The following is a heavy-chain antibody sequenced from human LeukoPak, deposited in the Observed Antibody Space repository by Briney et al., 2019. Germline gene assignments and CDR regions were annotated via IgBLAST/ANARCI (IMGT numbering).Heavy chain of an antibody. D-gene: IGHD3-10*01. J-gene: IGHJ6*02. CDR3: ARDSGGPDV. CDR2: ITSGTNTA. CDR1: GFIFSSYS. V-gene: IGHV3-48*02. Sequence: GGSLRLFCAVSGFIFSSYSMNCLRQAPGKGLEWVAYITSGTNTAYDADSVEGRFTISRDNAESSLYLQMNSLRDDDTDVYYWARDSGGPDVWGQGTTVTVSS.